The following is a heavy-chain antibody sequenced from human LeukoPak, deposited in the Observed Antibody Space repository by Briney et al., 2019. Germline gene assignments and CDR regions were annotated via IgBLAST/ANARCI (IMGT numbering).Heavy chain of an antibody. CDR2: IYTSGST. CDR1: GCSISSYY. D-gene: IGHD6-19*01. J-gene: IGHJ4*02. CDR3: ARDPGAYSSGYYFDY. V-gene: IGHV4-4*07. Sequence: KPSETLSLTCTVSGCSISSYYWSWIRQPAGKGLEWIGRIYTSGSTNYNPSLKSRVTMSVDTSKNQFSLKLSSVTAADTAVYYCARDPGAYSSGYYFDYWGQGTLVTVSS.